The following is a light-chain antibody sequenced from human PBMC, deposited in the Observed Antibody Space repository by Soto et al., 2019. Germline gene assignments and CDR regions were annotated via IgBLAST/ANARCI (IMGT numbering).Light chain of an antibody. CDR1: SSDIGGYNF. CDR3: NSYRTVSTYV. CDR2: DVG. Sequence: QSALTQPASVSGSPGQSITIACTGTSSDIGGYNFVSWYQQHPGKAPKLLMYDVGNRPSGVSNRCSGSKSGNTASLTISGLQAEDEAHYYCNSYRTVSTYVFGTGTKVTVL. V-gene: IGLV2-14*01. J-gene: IGLJ1*01.